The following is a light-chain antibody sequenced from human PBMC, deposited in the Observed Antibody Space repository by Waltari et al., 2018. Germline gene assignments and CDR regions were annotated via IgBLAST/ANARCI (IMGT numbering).Light chain of an antibody. CDR1: KLGSKF. CDR2: YDS. V-gene: IGLV3-21*01. Sequence: SYDLTQTPSLSVSPGQTARITCRGDKLGSKFVNWYQQKPPQAPVVVIYYDSDRPSGIPERFSGSKSGNTATLTVSGVEAGDEADYYCQVSDSSGAHDVFGSGTKLTV. CDR3: QVSDSSGAHDV. J-gene: IGLJ6*01.